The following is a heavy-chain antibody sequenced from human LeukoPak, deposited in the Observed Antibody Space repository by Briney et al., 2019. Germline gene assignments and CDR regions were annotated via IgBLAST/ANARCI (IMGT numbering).Heavy chain of an antibody. D-gene: IGHD2-2*01. Sequence: GGSLRLSCAASGFTFDDYTMHWVRQAPGKGLEWVSLISWDGGSTYYADSVEGRFTISRDNSKNSLYLQMNSLRTEDTALYYCAKDMGLYCSSTSCPPSEYYYYGMDVWGQGTTVTVSS. J-gene: IGHJ6*02. CDR2: ISWDGGST. CDR1: GFTFDDYT. CDR3: AKDMGLYCSSTSCPPSEYYYYGMDV. V-gene: IGHV3-43*01.